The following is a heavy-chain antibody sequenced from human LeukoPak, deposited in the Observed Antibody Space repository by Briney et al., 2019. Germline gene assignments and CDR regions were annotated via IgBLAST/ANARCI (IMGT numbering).Heavy chain of an antibody. Sequence: SQTLSLTCAISGDSVSSNSAAWNWIRQSPSRGLEWLGRTYYRSKWYNDYAVSVKSRITIKPDTSKNQFSLQLSSVTAADTAVYYCARHLGRDGYNFDYWGQGTLVTVSS. V-gene: IGHV6-1*01. J-gene: IGHJ4*02. CDR3: ARHLGRDGYNFDY. D-gene: IGHD5-24*01. CDR1: GDSVSSNSAA. CDR2: TYYRSKWYN.